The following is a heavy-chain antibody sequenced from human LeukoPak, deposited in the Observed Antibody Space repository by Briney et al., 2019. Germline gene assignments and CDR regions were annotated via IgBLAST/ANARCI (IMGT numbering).Heavy chain of an antibody. V-gene: IGHV4-34*01. CDR3: ARDLHYDTSGYFERGYYYYMDV. CDR2: INHSGST. Sequence: PSETLFLTCAVYGGSFSGYYWSWIRQPPGKGLEWIGEINHSGSTNYNPSLKSRVTISVDTSKNQFSLKLSSVTAADTAVYYCARDLHYDTSGYFERGYYYYMDVWGKGTTVTVSS. D-gene: IGHD3-22*01. CDR1: GGSFSGYY. J-gene: IGHJ6*03.